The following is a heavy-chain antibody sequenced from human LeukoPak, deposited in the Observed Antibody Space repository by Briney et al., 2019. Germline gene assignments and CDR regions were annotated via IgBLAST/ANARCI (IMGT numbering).Heavy chain of an antibody. CDR2: ISSSSGSI. D-gene: IGHD1-1*01. J-gene: IGHJ4*02. V-gene: IGHV3-21*01. CDR1: GFTFSSYS. Sequence: GGSLRLSCAASGFTFSSYSMNWVRQAPGKGLEWVSSISSSSGSIYYADSVKGLFTISRDNAKNSVYLQMSSLRAEDTAVYYCARDWNYFSCWGQGTLVTVSS. CDR3: ARDWNYFSC.